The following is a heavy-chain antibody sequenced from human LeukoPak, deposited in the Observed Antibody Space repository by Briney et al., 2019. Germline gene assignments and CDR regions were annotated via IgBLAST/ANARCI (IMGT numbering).Heavy chain of an antibody. J-gene: IGHJ6*02. CDR3: AKDGKWFGELLPTGMDV. CDR1: GFTFSSYA. V-gene: IGHV3-23*01. D-gene: IGHD3-10*01. Sequence: GGSLRLSCAASGFTFSSYAMSWVRQAPGKGLEWVSAISGSGGSTYYADSVKGRFTISRDNSRNTLYLQMNSLRAEDTAVYYCAKDGKWFGELLPTGMDVWGQGTTVTVSS. CDR2: ISGSGGST.